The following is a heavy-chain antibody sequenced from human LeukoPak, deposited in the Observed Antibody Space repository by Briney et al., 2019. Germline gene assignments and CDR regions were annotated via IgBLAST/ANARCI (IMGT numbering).Heavy chain of an antibody. V-gene: IGHV4-59*01. CDR1: GVSISSYY. D-gene: IGHD3-22*01. Sequence: PSETLSLTCTVSGVSISSYYWSWIRQPPGKGLEWIGYMYYSGSTNYNPSLRSRVTILVDTSKNQFSLKLSSVTAADTAVYYCARGSEDSSGYSFDYWGQGTLVTVSS. CDR3: ARGSEDSSGYSFDY. CDR2: MYYSGST. J-gene: IGHJ4*02.